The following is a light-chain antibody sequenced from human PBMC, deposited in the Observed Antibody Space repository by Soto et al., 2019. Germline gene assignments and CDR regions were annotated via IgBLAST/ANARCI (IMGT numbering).Light chain of an antibody. CDR3: QTWGTGIEL. J-gene: IGLJ3*02. V-gene: IGLV4-69*01. CDR1: SGHSSYT. Sequence: QSVLTQSPSASASLGASVKLTCTLSSGHSSYTIAWHQQQPEKGPRYLMTLNSDGSHSKGDGIPDRFSGSSSGAERYLSIXXXXXXXXXXYYCQTWGTGIELFGGGTKLTVL. CDR2: LNSDGSH.